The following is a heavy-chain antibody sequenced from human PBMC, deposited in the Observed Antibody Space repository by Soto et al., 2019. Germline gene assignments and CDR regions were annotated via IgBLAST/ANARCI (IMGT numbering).Heavy chain of an antibody. D-gene: IGHD5-12*01. CDR1: GGSVSSGSYY. CDR2: IYYSGST. V-gene: IGHV4-61*01. CDR3: ARTVEMATIDY. J-gene: IGHJ4*02. Sequence: SETLSLTCTVSGGSVSSGSYYWSWIRQPPGKGLERIGYIYYSGSTNYNPSLKSRVTISVDTSKNQFSLKLSSVTAADTAVYYCARTVEMATIDYWGQGTLVTVSS.